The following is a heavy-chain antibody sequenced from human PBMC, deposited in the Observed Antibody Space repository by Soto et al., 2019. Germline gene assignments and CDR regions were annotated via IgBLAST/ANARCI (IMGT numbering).Heavy chain of an antibody. J-gene: IGHJ4*02. V-gene: IGHV3-48*01. CDR1: GLTLSTSS. D-gene: IGHD2-8*02. Sequence: PGGSLRLSCAASGLTLSTSSMNWVRQAPGKGLEWISYIRRHTSVTAYADSVKGRFTISRDSAKNSLYLQMDSLRVEDTAVYYCARLYCTGGACPSDYWGQGTLVTVSS. CDR3: ARLYCTGGACPSDY. CDR2: IRRHTSVT.